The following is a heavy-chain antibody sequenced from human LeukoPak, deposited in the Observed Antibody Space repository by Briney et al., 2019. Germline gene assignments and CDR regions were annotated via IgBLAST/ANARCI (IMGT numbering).Heavy chain of an antibody. CDR2: FDHENAEI. Sequence: GASVKVSCKLSGNTLRELPIQWVRQAGGKGLEWMAGFDHENAEIVYAQKFQGRVTMTEDTSTNTAYMELTSLTSDDTALYYCATRGSDFWSGFDYWGQGTQVTVSS. CDR3: ATRGSDFWSGFDY. D-gene: IGHD3-3*01. V-gene: IGHV1-24*01. J-gene: IGHJ4*02. CDR1: GNTLRELP.